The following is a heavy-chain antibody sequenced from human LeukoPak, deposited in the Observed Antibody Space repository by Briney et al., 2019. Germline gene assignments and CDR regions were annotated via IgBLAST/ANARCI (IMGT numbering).Heavy chain of an antibody. V-gene: IGHV3-53*01. CDR3: AKATYYYDSRPDY. J-gene: IGHJ4*02. D-gene: IGHD3-22*01. Sequence: GGSLRLSCAASGFTVSSNYMSWVRQAPGKGLEWVSVIYSGGSTYYADSVKGRFTISRDNSKNTLYLQMNSLRAEDTAVYYCAKATYYYDSRPDYWGQGTLVTVSS. CDR2: IYSGGST. CDR1: GFTVSSNY.